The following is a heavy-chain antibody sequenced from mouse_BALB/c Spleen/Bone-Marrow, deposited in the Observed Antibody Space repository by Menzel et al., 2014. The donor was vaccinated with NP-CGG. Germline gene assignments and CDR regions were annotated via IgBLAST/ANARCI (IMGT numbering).Heavy chain of an antibody. CDR2: IFPGSGHN. Sequence: VQLQQSGPELVKPGASVKISCKASGYRFTICYIQWMKQRPGQGLEWIGWIFPGSGHNKYNEKFKGKATLTADTSSSTAYMQLSSLTSEDSAVYFCARGEFDYGYFFDHWGQGTTLTVSS. V-gene: IGHV1-66*01. D-gene: IGHD2-4*01. J-gene: IGHJ2*01. CDR3: ARGEFDYGYFFDH. CDR1: GYRFTICY.